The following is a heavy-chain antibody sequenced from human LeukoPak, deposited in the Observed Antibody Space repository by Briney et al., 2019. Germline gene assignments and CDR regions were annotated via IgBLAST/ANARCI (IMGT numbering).Heavy chain of an antibody. D-gene: IGHD2-2*01. CDR2: ISGSGGST. Sequence: HPGGSLRLSCAASGFTFSSYAMSWVRQAPGMGLEWVSAISGSGGSTYYADSVKGRFTISRDNSKNTLYLQMNRLRAEDTAVYYCAKEYCSSTSCYPEDNWFDPWGQGTLVTVSS. J-gene: IGHJ5*02. CDR3: AKEYCSSTSCYPEDNWFDP. V-gene: IGHV3-23*01. CDR1: GFTFSSYA.